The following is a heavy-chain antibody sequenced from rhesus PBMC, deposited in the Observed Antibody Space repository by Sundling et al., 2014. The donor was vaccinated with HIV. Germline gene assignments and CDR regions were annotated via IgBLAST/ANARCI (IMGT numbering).Heavy chain of an antibody. V-gene: IGHV2-174*02. J-gene: IGHJ2*01. CDR1: GFSLSTSDMG. D-gene: IGHD5-42*01. CDR2: IYGADDK. Sequence: QVTLKESSPALVKPTQTLTLTCTFSGFSLSTSDMGVGWIRQPPGKTLEWLAHIYGADDKHYRPSLIHRLTVSKDTSKNQVVLTMTSMDPMDTATYFCARIPGYNGARYFDLWGPGAPITISS. CDR3: ARIPGYNGARYFDL.